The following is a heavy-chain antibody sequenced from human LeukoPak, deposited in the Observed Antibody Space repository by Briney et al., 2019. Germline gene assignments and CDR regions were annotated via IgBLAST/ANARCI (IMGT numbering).Heavy chain of an antibody. Sequence: GGSLRLSCAASGFTFDDYAMHWVRQAPGKGLEWVSGISWNSGSIGYADSVKGRFTISRDNAKNSLYLQMNSLRAEDTAVYYCAKVHTRAYSSSSGLDYWGQGTLVTVSS. CDR1: GFTFDDYA. CDR2: ISWNSGSI. D-gene: IGHD6-6*01. V-gene: IGHV3-9*01. CDR3: AKVHTRAYSSSSGLDY. J-gene: IGHJ4*02.